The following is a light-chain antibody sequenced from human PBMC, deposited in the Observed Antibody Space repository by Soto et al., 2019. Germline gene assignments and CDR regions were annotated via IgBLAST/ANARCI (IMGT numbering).Light chain of an antibody. J-gene: IGLJ2*01. CDR2: YDD. CDR3: AAWDGSLMVRV. V-gene: IGLV1-36*01. Sequence: QSVLTQPPSVSEAPRQRVTISCSGSSSNIGNNAVNWYQQLPGKAPKLLIYYDDLLPSGVSDRFSGSKSGTSASLAISGLQSEDEADYYCAAWDGSLMVRVFGGGTKLTVL. CDR1: SSNIGNNA.